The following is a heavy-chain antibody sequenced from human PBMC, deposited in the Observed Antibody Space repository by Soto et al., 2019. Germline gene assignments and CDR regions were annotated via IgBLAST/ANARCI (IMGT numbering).Heavy chain of an antibody. V-gene: IGHV1-18*01. CDR2: TVAGSGNS. J-gene: IGHJ4*02. D-gene: IGHD3-10*01. CDR3: TRVAGYGSGSRHFDT. CDR1: GYAFMSYG. Sequence: QVQLMQSGAEVTKPGASVTLSCKTSGYAFMSYGLRWVRLAPGQGLEWMGWTVAGSGNSIYAQKFQDRVNMNIDTSTNTGYMELRRLRSDDSALYFCTRVAGYGSGSRHFDTWGQGTLVTVSS.